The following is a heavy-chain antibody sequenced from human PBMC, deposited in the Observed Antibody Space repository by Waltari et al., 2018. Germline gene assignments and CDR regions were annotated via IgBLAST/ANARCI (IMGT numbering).Heavy chain of an antibody. CDR3: ARREAAAGGLF. V-gene: IGHV4-39*01. Sequence: QLQLQESGPGLVKPSETLSLTCTVSGGSISSSSYYWGWIRQPPGKGLEWIGSIYYSGITYYNPSLKSRVTISVDTSKNQFSLKLSSVTAADTAVYYCARREAAAGGLFWGQGTLVTVSS. D-gene: IGHD6-13*01. CDR1: GGSISSSSYY. CDR2: IYYSGIT. J-gene: IGHJ4*02.